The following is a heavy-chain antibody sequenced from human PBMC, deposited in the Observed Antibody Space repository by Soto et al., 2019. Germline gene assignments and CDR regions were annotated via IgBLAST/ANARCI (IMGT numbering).Heavy chain of an antibody. D-gene: IGHD1-26*01. CDR2: ISYDGSNK. V-gene: IGHV3-30*18. CDR1: GFTFSSYG. Sequence: QVQLVESGGGVVQPGRSLRLSCAASGFTFSSYGMHWVRQAPGKGLEWVAVISYDGSNKYYADSVKGRFTISRDNSKNTLYLQMNSLRAEDTAVYYCAKAVGSDWGQGTLVTVSS. J-gene: IGHJ4*02. CDR3: AKAVGSD.